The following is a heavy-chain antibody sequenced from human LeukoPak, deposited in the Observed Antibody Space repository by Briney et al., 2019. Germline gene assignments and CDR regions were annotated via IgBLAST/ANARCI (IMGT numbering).Heavy chain of an antibody. CDR3: ARRAGAYSHPYDY. J-gene: IGHJ4*02. D-gene: IGHD4/OR15-4a*01. CDR2: ISYDGSNK. V-gene: IGHV3-30*03. Sequence: GGSLRLSCEASGFTFSSYGMHWVRQAPGKGLEWVAVISYDGSNKYYGDSVKGRFTISRDNSKNTEYLQMNSLRAEDTAVYYCARRAGAYSHPYDYWGQGTLVTVSS. CDR1: GFTFSSYG.